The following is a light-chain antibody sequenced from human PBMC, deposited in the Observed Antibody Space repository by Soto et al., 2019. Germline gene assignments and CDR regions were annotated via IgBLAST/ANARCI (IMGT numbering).Light chain of an antibody. V-gene: IGKV3D-20*01. J-gene: IGKJ5*01. CDR2: DAS. Sequence: EIVLTQSPATLSLSPGERATLSCGASQSVRSSYLAWYQQKPGLAPMLLIYDASSRATGIPDRFSGSGSGTDFTLTISRLEPEDFAVYYCQQYGGSRITFGQGTRLEIK. CDR3: QQYGGSRIT. CDR1: QSVRSSY.